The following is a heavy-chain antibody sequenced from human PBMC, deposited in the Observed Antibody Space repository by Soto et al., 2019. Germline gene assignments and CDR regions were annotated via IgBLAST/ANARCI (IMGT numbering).Heavy chain of an antibody. D-gene: IGHD3-16*02. CDR3: ARGRRIVRAFDI. Sequence: QVQLQQWGAGLLKPSETLSLTCAVYGGSFSGYYWSWIRQPPGKGLEWIGEINHSGSTNYNPSLKSRVTISVDTSKNQVSLKLSSVTAADTAVYYCARGRRIVRAFDIWGQGTMVTVSS. CDR2: INHSGST. J-gene: IGHJ3*02. V-gene: IGHV4-34*01. CDR1: GGSFSGYY.